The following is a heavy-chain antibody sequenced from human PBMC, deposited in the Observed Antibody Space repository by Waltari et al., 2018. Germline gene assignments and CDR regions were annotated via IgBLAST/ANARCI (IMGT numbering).Heavy chain of an antibody. Sequence: QLVQSGAEVKKPGASVKVSCKASGYIFSNYGITWVRKAPGQGLEGMGWIYPYNENKKYEPNFQGRVTMTTVTSTATAYMEIRSLRSDDTAIYYCARDDVDSSNFGGFWGQGTQVTVSS. D-gene: IGHD3-16*01. CDR1: GYIFSNYG. V-gene: IGHV1-18*01. J-gene: IGHJ4*02. CDR2: IYPYNENK. CDR3: ARDDVDSSNFGGF.